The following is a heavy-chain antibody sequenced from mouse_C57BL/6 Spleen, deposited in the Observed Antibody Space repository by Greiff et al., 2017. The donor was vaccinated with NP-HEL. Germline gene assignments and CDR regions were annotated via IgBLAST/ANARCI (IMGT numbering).Heavy chain of an antibody. CDR2: IDPENGDT. Sequence: LQQSGAELVRPGASVKLSCTASGFNIKDDYMHWVKQRPEQGLEWIGWIDPENGDTEYASKFQGKATITADTSSNTAYLQLSSLTSEDTAVYYCTTGGLRRGAWFAYWGQGTLVTVSA. V-gene: IGHV14-4*01. CDR1: GFNIKDDY. J-gene: IGHJ3*01. D-gene: IGHD2-4*01. CDR3: TTGGLRRGAWFAY.